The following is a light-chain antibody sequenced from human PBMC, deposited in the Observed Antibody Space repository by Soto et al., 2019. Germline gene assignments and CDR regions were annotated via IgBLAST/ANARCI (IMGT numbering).Light chain of an antibody. V-gene: IGKV3-20*01. Sequence: EIVLTQSPDTLSLSPGERATLSCRASQSVSSYLAWYQQKPGQVPRLLIYDASSRATGIPDRFSGSGSGTDFTLTISRLEPEDFAVYYCQQYHSAPFTFGPGTKVDN. J-gene: IGKJ3*01. CDR2: DAS. CDR3: QQYHSAPFT. CDR1: QSVSSY.